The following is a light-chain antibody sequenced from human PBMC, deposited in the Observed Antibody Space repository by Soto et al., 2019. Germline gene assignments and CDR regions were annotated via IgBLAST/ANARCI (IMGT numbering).Light chain of an antibody. CDR3: QQYNKWPWT. J-gene: IGKJ1*01. V-gene: IGKV3-15*01. CDR2: AAS. Sequence: EIVMTQPPTTLSVSPGERATLSCRSSQGVSSSYLAWYQQRPGQAPRLLINAASIRATDTPDRISGSGSGTEFTLTISSLQSEDLAVYYCQQYNKWPWTFGQGAKVDIK. CDR1: QGVSSSY.